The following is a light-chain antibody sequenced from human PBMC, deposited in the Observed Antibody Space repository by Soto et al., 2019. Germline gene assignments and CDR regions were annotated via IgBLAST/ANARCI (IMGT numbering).Light chain of an antibody. V-gene: IGLV2-14*01. CDR1: SSDVGGYNY. CDR3: SSYASASTL. CDR2: EVS. Sequence: QSALTQPASVSGSPGQSITISCTGTSSDVGGYNYVSWYQQHPGKAPKLLIYEVSNRPSGVSNRFSGSKSGNTASLTISGLQAEDDADYDCSSYASASTLFGTGTKVTVL. J-gene: IGLJ1*01.